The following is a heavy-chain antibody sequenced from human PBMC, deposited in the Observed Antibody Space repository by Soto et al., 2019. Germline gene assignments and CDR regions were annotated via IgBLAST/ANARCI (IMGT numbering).Heavy chain of an antibody. CDR2: IIPTVGVS. D-gene: IGHD3-22*01. CDR1: GGTFSNYG. CDR3: ARALTMSGDSSGSSGGALDI. V-gene: IGHV1-69*04. Sequence: QVKLVQSGAEVKKPGSSVKVSCKASGGTFSNYGVSWVRQAPGQGLEWMGRIIPTVGVSSYAQKFRGRVTITAAKSTSTVYMELRSLRHEDTAVYYCARALTMSGDSSGSSGGALDIWGQGTMVTVSS. J-gene: IGHJ3*02.